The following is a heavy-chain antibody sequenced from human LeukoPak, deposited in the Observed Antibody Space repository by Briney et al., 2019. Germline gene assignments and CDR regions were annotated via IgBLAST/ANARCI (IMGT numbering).Heavy chain of an antibody. J-gene: IGHJ4*02. CDR3: ARVFRRDGYFDS. D-gene: IGHD5-24*01. Sequence: SETLSLTCTVSGFSITTYYWSWIRQPPGKGLEWIGYIFYTGDTNYNPSLKSRVTISVGTSKNQFSLQLNSVTAADTAVFYCARVFRRDGYFDSWGQGTLVTVSS. CDR1: GFSITTYY. V-gene: IGHV4-59*01. CDR2: IFYTGDT.